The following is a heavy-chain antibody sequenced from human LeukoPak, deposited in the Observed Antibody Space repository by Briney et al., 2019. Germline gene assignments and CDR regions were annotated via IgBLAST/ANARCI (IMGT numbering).Heavy chain of an antibody. V-gene: IGHV1-8*01. CDR1: GYTFTSYD. J-gene: IGHJ4*02. D-gene: IGHD6-13*01. Sequence: ASVKVSXKASGYTFTSYDINWVRQATGQGLEWMGWMSPSSSNTGYVQKFQGRVSMTWGTSISTAYMELTNLKSEDTAVYYCARGITAGFDYLGQGTLVTVSS. CDR3: ARGITAGFDY. CDR2: MSPSSSNT.